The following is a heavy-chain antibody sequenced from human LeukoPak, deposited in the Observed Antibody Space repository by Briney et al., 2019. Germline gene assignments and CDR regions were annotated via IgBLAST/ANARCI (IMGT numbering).Heavy chain of an antibody. J-gene: IGHJ4*02. D-gene: IGHD5-24*01. Sequence: GGSLRLSCAASGFTFSGYGMHWVRQAPGKGLEWVAVISYDGSNKYYADSVKGRLTISRDNSKNTLYLQMNSLRAEDTAVYYCAKDQGPKRDGYTNFDYWGQGTLVTVSS. CDR2: ISYDGSNK. V-gene: IGHV3-30*18. CDR3: AKDQGPKRDGYTNFDY. CDR1: GFTFSGYG.